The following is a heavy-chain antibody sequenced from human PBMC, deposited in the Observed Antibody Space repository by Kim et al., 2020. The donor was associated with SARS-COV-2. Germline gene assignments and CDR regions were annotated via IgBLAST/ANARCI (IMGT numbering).Heavy chain of an antibody. CDR3: ASLTPAYYSSGWYYFDY. Sequence: LKSRVTISVDTSKNKFSLKLSSVTAADTAVYYCASLTPAYYSSGWYYFDYWGQGTLVTVSS. D-gene: IGHD6-19*01. V-gene: IGHV4-59*01. J-gene: IGHJ4*02.